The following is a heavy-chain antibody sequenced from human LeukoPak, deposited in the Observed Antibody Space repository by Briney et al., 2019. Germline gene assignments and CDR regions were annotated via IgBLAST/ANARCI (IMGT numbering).Heavy chain of an antibody. CDR1: GYTFTRYY. CDR2: IDPSSGSR. D-gene: IGHD1-1*01. Sequence: GASVKVSCKASGYTFTRYYIHWVRQAPGQGLEWMGIIDPSSGSRSYAQKFQGRVTITRDTSTSTVYMELSSLRSEDTAVYYCARDKSGTTQGDSDYWGQGTLVTVSS. CDR3: ARDKSGTTQGDSDY. J-gene: IGHJ4*02. V-gene: IGHV1-46*01.